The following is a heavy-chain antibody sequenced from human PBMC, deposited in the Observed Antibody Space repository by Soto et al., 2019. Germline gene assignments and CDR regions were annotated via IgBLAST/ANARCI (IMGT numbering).Heavy chain of an antibody. J-gene: IGHJ1*01. CDR3: TRAAWFPYWSFY. D-gene: IGHD3-9*01. CDR1: GLPFSRFE. Sequence: GWSLRLSCAAGGLPFSRFELHWVRQAPGKGLEWISYISSSGSTAYYASSVEGRFTISRDNANNSVYLQMDSLRAEDTALYYCTRAAWFPYWSFYRGQGAMATL. CDR2: ISSSGSTA. V-gene: IGHV3-48*03.